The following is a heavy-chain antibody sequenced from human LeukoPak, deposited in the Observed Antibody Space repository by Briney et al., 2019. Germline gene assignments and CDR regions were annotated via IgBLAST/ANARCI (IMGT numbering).Heavy chain of an antibody. CDR2: ISSSSSTI. CDR3: ARHYDFWSGYSSLLDY. V-gene: IGHV3-48*01. CDR1: GFTFSSYS. Sequence: GGSLRLSCAASGFTFSSYSMNWVRQAPGKGLEWVSYISSSSSTIYYADSVKGRFTISRDNAKNSLYLQMNSLRAEDTAVYYCARHYDFWSGYSSLLDYWGQGTLVTVSS. J-gene: IGHJ4*02. D-gene: IGHD3-3*01.